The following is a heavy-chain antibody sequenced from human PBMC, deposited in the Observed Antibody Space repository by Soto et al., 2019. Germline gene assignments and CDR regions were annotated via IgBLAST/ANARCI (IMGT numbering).Heavy chain of an antibody. D-gene: IGHD3-22*01. J-gene: IGHJ6*02. Sequence: QVQLVQSGAEVKKPGASVKVSCKASGCTFTGYYMHWVRQAPGQGLEWMGWINPNSGGTNYAQKFQGWVTMTRDTSISTAYMELSRLRSDDTAVYYCARDLDGDSSGTHGGMDVWGQGTTVTVSS. V-gene: IGHV1-2*04. CDR3: ARDLDGDSSGTHGGMDV. CDR1: GCTFTGYY. CDR2: INPNSGGT.